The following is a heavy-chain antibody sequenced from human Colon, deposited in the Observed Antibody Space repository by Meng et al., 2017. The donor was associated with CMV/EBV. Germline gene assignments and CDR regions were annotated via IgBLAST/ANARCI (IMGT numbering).Heavy chain of an antibody. CDR1: GFTFNTCW. V-gene: IGHV3-7*01. J-gene: IGHJ6*02. D-gene: IGHD1-1*01. CDR2: IKEDGRGQ. CDR3: VRYENLQHGMDV. Sequence: GESLKISCAASGFTFNTCWMTWVRQAPGKGLEWVANIKEDGRGQWYVDSVRGRFTISRDNARKSLYLQKNSLRAEDTAVYSCVRYENLQHGMDVWGQGTTVTVSS.